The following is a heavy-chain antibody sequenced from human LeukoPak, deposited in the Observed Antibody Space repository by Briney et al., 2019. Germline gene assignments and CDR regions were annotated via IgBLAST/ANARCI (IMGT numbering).Heavy chain of an antibody. J-gene: IGHJ6*03. V-gene: IGHV1-2*02. CDR3: ARDPTYSYGYIYYYYMDV. CDR2: INPNSGGT. D-gene: IGHD5-18*01. Sequence: GASVKVSCMASGYTFTGYYMHWVRQAPGQGLEWMGWINPNSGGTNYAQKFQGRVTMTRDTSISTAYMELSRLRSDDTAVYYCARDPTYSYGYIYYYYMDVWGKGTTVTVSS. CDR1: GYTFTGYY.